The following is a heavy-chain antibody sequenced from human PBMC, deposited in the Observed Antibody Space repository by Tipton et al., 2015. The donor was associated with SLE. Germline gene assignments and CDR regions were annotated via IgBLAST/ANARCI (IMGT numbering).Heavy chain of an antibody. Sequence: TLSLTCTVSGASITTNSYYWGWIRQPPGKGLEWIGSMYYSGITYYNPSLKSRVTMSIDTSKNQFSLKLASVTAADTAVYYCARERPDYTGGMDVWGQGTTVTVSS. CDR1: GASITTNSYY. J-gene: IGHJ6*02. CDR2: MYYSGIT. CDR3: ARERPDYTGGMDV. V-gene: IGHV4-39*07. D-gene: IGHD4-11*01.